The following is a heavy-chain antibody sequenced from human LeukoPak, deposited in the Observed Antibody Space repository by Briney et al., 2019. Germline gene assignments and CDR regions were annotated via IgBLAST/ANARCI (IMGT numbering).Heavy chain of an antibody. J-gene: IGHJ1*01. D-gene: IGHD5-18*01. CDR2: MNPNSGHT. CDR3: TRNTAGARYFQR. Sequence: GASVKVSCEASGSTFTSYDINWVRQATGQGLEWMGWMNPNSGHTGYAQKFQGRVTMTRNTSVSRAYMELSSLTSEDTAVYYCTRNTAGARYFQRWGQGTLVTVSS. CDR1: GSTFTSYD. V-gene: IGHV1-8*01.